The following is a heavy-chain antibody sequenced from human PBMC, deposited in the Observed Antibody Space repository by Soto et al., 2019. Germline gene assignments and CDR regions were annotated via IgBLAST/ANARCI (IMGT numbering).Heavy chain of an antibody. Sequence: GGSLRLSCAASGFTFNDYAIHWVRQAPGKGLEWVARISNDGSSKYYADSVKGRFTISRDNSKNTLYLQMNNLRAEDTAVYNCARSGGRLQFYYYYVMDVWGQGTTVTVSS. CDR1: GFTFNDYA. D-gene: IGHD4-4*01. CDR3: ARSGGRLQFYYYYVMDV. CDR2: ISNDGSSK. V-gene: IGHV3-30-3*01. J-gene: IGHJ6*02.